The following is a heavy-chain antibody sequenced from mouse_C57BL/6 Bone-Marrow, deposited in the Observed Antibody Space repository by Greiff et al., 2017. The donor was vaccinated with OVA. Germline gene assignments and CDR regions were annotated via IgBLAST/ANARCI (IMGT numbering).Heavy chain of an antibody. J-gene: IGHJ1*03. V-gene: IGHV1-82*01. CDR3: ARGRFITTVDWYFDV. D-gene: IGHD1-1*01. CDR1: GYAFSSSW. Sequence: VKLQQSGPELVKPGASVKISCKASGYAFSSSWMNWVKQRPGKGLEWIGRIYPGDGDTNYNGKFKGKATLTADKSSSTAYMRLSSLTSEDSAVYFCARGRFITTVDWYFDVWGTGTTVTVSS. CDR2: IYPGDGDT.